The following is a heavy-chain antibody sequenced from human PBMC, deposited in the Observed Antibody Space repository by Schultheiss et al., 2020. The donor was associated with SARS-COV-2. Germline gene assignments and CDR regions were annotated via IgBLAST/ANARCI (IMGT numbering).Heavy chain of an antibody. V-gene: IGHV3-74*01. J-gene: IGHJ6*03. CDR2: ISADGRLI. Sequence: GGSLRLSCAVSGFSFSDYWMHWVRQAPGKGLEWVSRISADGRLITYADSVKGRFTISRDNSKNTLYLQMNSLRAEDTAVYYCAKDIGYCSSTSCYSDVDTAIYYYMDVWGKGTTVTVSS. CDR1: GFSFSDYW. D-gene: IGHD2-2*02. CDR3: AKDIGYCSSTSCYSDVDTAIYYYMDV.